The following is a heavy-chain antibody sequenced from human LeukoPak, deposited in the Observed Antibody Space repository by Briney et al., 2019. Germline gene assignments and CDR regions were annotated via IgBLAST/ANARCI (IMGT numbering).Heavy chain of an antibody. J-gene: IGHJ4*02. CDR3: AKDLRLGGW. CDR1: GFIFNSHS. D-gene: IGHD2-15*01. Sequence: GGSLRLSCAASGFIFNSHSMNWVRQAPGKGLEWVSSISSTSSYIYYADSVKSRFTISRDNAKNSLYLQMNSLRAEDTAVYYCAKDLRLGGWWGQGTLVTVSS. V-gene: IGHV3-21*04. CDR2: ISSTSSYI.